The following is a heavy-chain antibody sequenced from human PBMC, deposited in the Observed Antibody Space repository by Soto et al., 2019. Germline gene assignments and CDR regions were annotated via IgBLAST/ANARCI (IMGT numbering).Heavy chain of an antibody. CDR1: GFIFSSYY. V-gene: IGHV3-21*01. D-gene: IGHD6-25*01. J-gene: IGHJ6*02. CDR3: VRVWRLVGRYGMDV. Sequence: PGGSLRLSCVGPGFIFSSYYMNWVRQAPGKGLEWVSSISGGSAYIYYADSVKGRFTISRDNAKNSLYLEMNSLRVEDTAVCYCVRVWRLVGRYGMDVWGQGTTVTVSS. CDR2: ISGGSAYI.